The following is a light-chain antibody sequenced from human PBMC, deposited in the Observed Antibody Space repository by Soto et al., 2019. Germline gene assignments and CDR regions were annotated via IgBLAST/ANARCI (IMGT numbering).Light chain of an antibody. CDR1: RFNVGRNS. J-gene: IGLJ3*02. CDR3: AAWDDSLNAWV. CDR2: SHD. Sequence: QSVVTQPPSASQTPGQRVTISCSGSRFNVGRNSVSWYQHVPGTAPKLLIYSHDQRPSGVPDRISASRSGTAASLAISGLRSEDEAFYYCAAWDDSLNAWVFGGGTKVTVL. V-gene: IGLV1-44*01.